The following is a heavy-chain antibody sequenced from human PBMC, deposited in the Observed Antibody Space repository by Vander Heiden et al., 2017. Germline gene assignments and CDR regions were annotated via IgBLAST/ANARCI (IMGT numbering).Heavy chain of an antibody. CDR2: ISDSVYST. Sequence: EVQLLESGGGLVQPGGSLRLSCASSGFPFTSYAMCWVRQAPGKGLEWVSGISDSVYSTNYADSVKGRFTISRDNSKNTLYLQMNSLRAEDAALYYCAKAGNYYGSGSYLRFDYWGQGTVLTVSS. V-gene: IGHV3-23*01. J-gene: IGHJ4*02. CDR3: AKAGNYYGSGSYLRFDY. D-gene: IGHD3-10*01. CDR1: GFPFTSYA.